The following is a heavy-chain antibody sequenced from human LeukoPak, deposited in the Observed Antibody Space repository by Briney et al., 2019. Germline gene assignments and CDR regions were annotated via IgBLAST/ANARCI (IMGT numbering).Heavy chain of an antibody. CDR3: AKDLYPHGHVELANWGSGAFDI. D-gene: IGHD7-27*01. J-gene: IGHJ3*02. CDR1: GFTFDDYA. V-gene: IGHV3-9*03. Sequence: PGRSLRLSCAASGFTFDDYAMHWVRQAPGKGLEWVSGISWNSGSIGYADSVKGRFTISRDNAKNSLYLQMNSLRAEDMALYYCAKDLYPHGHVELANWGSGAFDIWGQGTMVTVSS. CDR2: ISWNSGSI.